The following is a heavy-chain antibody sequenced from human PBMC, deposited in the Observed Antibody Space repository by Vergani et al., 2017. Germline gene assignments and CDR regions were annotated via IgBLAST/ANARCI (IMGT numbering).Heavy chain of an antibody. V-gene: IGHV4-34*02. CDR2: ITAIGSA. Sequence: QVHLQQRGAGVLKPSETLSLTCGVIGGSLSGYFWSWIRQSPGRGLEWIGEITAIGSAKYSPSATSRVTISVDTSRGEFTLTVTSVTAADTGLYFCASLQPRLNLGSKSNAGTFDSWGQGTLVTVSS. J-gene: IGHJ4*02. CDR1: GGSLSGYF. D-gene: IGHD3-10*01. CDR3: ASLQPRLNLGSKSNAGTFDS.